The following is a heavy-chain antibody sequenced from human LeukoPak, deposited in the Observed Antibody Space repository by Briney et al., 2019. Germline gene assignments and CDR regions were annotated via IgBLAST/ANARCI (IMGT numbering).Heavy chain of an antibody. D-gene: IGHD2-2*01. J-gene: IGHJ6*04. CDR1: GFIFSSYW. V-gene: IGHV3-7*03. CDR3: ARRALRYCSSTSCPAQYYGVDV. Sequence: GGPLRLSCAASGFIFSSYWMSWVRQAPGKGLEWVANIKEDGSEKYYVDSVKGRFTISRDSAKNSLYLQTNSLRAEDTAVYYCARRALRYCSSTSCPAQYYGVDVWGKGTTVTVSS. CDR2: IKEDGSEK.